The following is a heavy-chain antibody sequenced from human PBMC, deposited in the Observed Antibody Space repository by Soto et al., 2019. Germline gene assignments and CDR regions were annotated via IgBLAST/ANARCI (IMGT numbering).Heavy chain of an antibody. CDR1: GGTFSSYA. CDR3: ASGWAVAEEYYFDY. Sequence: ASVKVSCKASGGTFSSYAIIWVRQAPGQGLEWMGGIIPIFGTANYAQKFQGRVTITADESPSTAYMELSSLGSEDTAVYYCASGWAVAEEYYFDYWGQGTLVTVSS. CDR2: IIPIFGTA. V-gene: IGHV1-69*13. J-gene: IGHJ4*02. D-gene: IGHD6-19*01.